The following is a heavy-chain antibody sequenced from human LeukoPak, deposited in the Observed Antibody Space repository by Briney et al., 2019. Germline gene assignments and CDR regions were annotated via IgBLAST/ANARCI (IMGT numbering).Heavy chain of an antibody. CDR2: INPNSGGT. Sequence: ASVKVSCKASGYTFTGYYMHWVRQAPGQGLEWMGWINPNSGGTNYAQKFQGRVTMTTDTSTSTAYMELTSLTSDDTAISYCARDAFQGSSWSNWFDSWGQGTLVIVSS. V-gene: IGHV1-2*02. CDR1: GYTFTGYY. D-gene: IGHD6-13*01. CDR3: ARDAFQGSSWSNWFDS. J-gene: IGHJ5*01.